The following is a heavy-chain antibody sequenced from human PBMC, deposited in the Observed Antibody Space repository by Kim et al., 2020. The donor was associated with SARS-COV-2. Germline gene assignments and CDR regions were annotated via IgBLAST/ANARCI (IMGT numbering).Heavy chain of an antibody. CDR3: ASGYGPWIGYNYPFGY. V-gene: IGHV3-11*01. Sequence: SVKGRFPISRANAKNSLFLQMNSLRAEDTAVYYCASGYGPWIGYNYPFGYWGQGTLVTVSS. J-gene: IGHJ4*02. D-gene: IGHD5-12*01.